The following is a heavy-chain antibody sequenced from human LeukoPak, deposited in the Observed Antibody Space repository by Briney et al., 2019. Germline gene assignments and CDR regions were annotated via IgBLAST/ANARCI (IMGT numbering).Heavy chain of an antibody. CDR2: INHSGST. CDR3: ARAGVVPAATAFNYYYMDV. J-gene: IGHJ6*03. Sequence: PSETLSLTCAVYGGSFSGYYWSWIRQPPGKGLEWIGEINHSGSTNYNPSLKSRVTISVDTSKNQFSLKLSSVTAADTAVYYCARAGVVPAATAFNYYYMDVWGKGTTVTVSS. CDR1: GGSFSGYY. V-gene: IGHV4-34*01. D-gene: IGHD2-2*01.